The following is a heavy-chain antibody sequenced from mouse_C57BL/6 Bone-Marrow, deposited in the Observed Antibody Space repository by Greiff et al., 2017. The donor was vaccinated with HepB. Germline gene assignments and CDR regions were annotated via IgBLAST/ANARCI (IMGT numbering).Heavy chain of an antibody. CDR2: ISSGSSTI. CDR1: GFTFSDYG. Sequence: VQLKESGGGLVKPGGSLKLSCAASGFTFSDYGMHWVRQAPEKGLEWVAYISSGSSTIYYADTVKGRFTISRDNAKNTLFLQMTSLRSEDTAMYYCARRYGSTVDYWGQGTTLTVSS. V-gene: IGHV5-17*01. J-gene: IGHJ2*01. D-gene: IGHD1-1*01. CDR3: ARRYGSTVDY.